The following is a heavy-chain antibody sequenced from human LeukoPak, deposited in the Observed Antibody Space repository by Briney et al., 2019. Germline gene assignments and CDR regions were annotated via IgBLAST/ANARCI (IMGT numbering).Heavy chain of an antibody. D-gene: IGHD6-19*01. V-gene: IGHV3-7*01. CDR1: GFSFSSYW. Sequence: GGSLRLSCAASGFSFSSYWMSWVRQAPGKGLEWVANIKQDGSEKYYVDSVKGRFTISRDNAKNSLYLQMNSLRAEDTAMYYCASSGWYSTLNWFDPWGQGTLVIVSS. CDR3: ASSGWYSTLNWFDP. CDR2: IKQDGSEK. J-gene: IGHJ5*02.